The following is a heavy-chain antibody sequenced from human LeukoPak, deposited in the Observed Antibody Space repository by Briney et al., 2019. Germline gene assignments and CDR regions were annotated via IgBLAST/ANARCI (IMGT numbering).Heavy chain of an antibody. CDR1: GGSMRGSN. CDR3: ARTSVCGTASCYRRFFYTDV. Sequence: SETLSLTCSVSGGSMRGSNWCWVRHRARKRLEWDGRIFADGTPNYNPYPTSRLTISIDKSKRQVPLNLTSVTAADTAVYYCARTSVCGTASCYRRFFYTDVWGKGTTVIVSS. V-gene: IGHV4-4*07. J-gene: IGHJ6*03. CDR2: IFADGTP. D-gene: IGHD2-2*02.